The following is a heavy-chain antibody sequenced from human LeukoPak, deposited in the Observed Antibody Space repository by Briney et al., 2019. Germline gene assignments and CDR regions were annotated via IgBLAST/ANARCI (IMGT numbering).Heavy chain of an antibody. CDR2: IYYSGST. J-gene: IGHJ4*02. CDR1: GGSISSYY. Sequence: KPSETLSLTCTVSGGSISSYYWSWIRQPPGKGLEWIGYIYYSGSTNYNPSLKSRVTISVDTSKNQFSLKLSSVTAADTAVYYCARHLTEMATIRDDYWGQGTLVTVSS. V-gene: IGHV4-59*08. CDR3: ARHLTEMATIRDDY. D-gene: IGHD5-24*01.